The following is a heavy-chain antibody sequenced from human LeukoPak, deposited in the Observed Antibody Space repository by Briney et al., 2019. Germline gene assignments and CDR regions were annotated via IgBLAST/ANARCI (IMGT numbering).Heavy chain of an antibody. J-gene: IGHJ6*02. CDR3: AKDVRPGGGGMDV. V-gene: IGHV3-23*01. CDR1: GFTFRTLA. Sequence: GGSLRLSCAASGFTFRTLAMNWVRQAPGKGLEWDSTISDNGRSTHYADSVKGRFTISRDNSKNTLDLQMNSLKAEDTAIYYCAKDVRPGGGGMDVWGQGTTVTVSS. D-gene: IGHD3-10*02. CDR2: ISDNGRST.